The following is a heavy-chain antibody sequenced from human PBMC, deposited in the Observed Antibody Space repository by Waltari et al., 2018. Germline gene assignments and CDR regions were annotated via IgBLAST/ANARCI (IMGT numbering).Heavy chain of an antibody. Sequence: QVQLQESGPGLVKPSETLSLTCAVSGYSISSGYYWGWIRQPPGKGLEWIGSIYHSGGTYYNPSLKSRVTISVDTSKNQFSLKLSSVTAADTAVYYCARASSIAARPGYWGQGTLVTVSS. V-gene: IGHV4-38-2*01. CDR1: GYSISSGYY. J-gene: IGHJ4*02. D-gene: IGHD6-6*01. CDR3: ARASSIAARPGY. CDR2: IYHSGGT.